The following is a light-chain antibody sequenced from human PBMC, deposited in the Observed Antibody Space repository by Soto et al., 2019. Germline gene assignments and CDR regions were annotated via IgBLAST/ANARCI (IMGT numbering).Light chain of an antibody. J-gene: IGKJ1*01. CDR3: QQYTTYPWT. CDR2: DAS. CDR1: QSISSW. Sequence: DIQMTQSPSTLSASLGDRVTITCGASQSISSWLAWYQQKPGRAPKVLIFDASSLESGVPSRFSGSGSATEFTLTISSLQPDDFATYYCQQYTTYPWTFGQGTKVDI. V-gene: IGKV1-5*01.